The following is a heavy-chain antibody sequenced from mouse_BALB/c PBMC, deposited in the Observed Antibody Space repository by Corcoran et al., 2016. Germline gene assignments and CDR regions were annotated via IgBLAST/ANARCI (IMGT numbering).Heavy chain of an antibody. CDR1: GFSLSTSGMG. D-gene: IGHD1-1*01. J-gene: IGHJ3*01. Sequence: QVTLKESGPGILQPSQTLSLTCSFSGFSLSTSGMGVSWIRQPSGKGLEWLAHIYWDDDKRYNPSLKSRLTISKDTSSNQVFLKITSVDTADTATYYCARRESRREFAYWGQGTLVTVSA. CDR2: IYWDDDK. V-gene: IGHV8-12*01. CDR3: ARRESRREFAY.